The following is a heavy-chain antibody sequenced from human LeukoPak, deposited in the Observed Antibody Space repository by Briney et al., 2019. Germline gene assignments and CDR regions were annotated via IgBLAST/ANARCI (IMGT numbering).Heavy chain of an antibody. CDR2: IRYDGSNK. J-gene: IGHJ3*02. CDR1: GFTFSSYG. V-gene: IGHV3-30*02. CDR3: AKDGVATYYSDSSGYYPHISNDAFDI. Sequence: GGSLRLSCAASGFTFSSYGMHWVRQAPGKGLEWVAFIRYDGSNKYYADSVNGRFTISRDNSKNTLYLQRNSLRAEDTAVYYCAKDGVATYYSDSSGYYPHISNDAFDIWGQGTMVTVSS. D-gene: IGHD3-22*01.